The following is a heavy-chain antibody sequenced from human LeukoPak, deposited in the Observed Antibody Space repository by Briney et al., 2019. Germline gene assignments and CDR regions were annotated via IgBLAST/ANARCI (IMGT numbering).Heavy chain of an antibody. D-gene: IGHD3-10*01. CDR2: IKSKTDGGTT. CDR3: TTQRSRITMVRGVIRSDH. J-gene: IGHJ4*02. V-gene: IGHV3-15*01. Sequence: GGSLRLSCAASGFTFSNAWMSWVRPGPGKGLEWVGRIKSKTDGGTTDYAAPVKGRFTISRDDSKNTLYLQMNSLKTEHTAVYYCTTQRSRITMVRGVIRSDHWGQGTLVTVSS. CDR1: GFTFSNAW.